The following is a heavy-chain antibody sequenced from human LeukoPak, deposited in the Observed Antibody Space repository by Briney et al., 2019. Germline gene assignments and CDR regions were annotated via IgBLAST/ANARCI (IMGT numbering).Heavy chain of an antibody. CDR3: ARVTGYDFWSGYSRGCFDY. Sequence: SETLSLTCTVSGGSISSHYWSWIPQPPGKGLEWIGYIYYSGSTNYNPSLKSRVTISVDTSKNQFSLKLSSVTAADTAVYYCARVTGYDFWSGYSRGCFDYWGQGTLVTVSS. CDR1: GGSISSHY. CDR2: IYYSGST. D-gene: IGHD3-3*01. V-gene: IGHV4-59*11. J-gene: IGHJ4*02.